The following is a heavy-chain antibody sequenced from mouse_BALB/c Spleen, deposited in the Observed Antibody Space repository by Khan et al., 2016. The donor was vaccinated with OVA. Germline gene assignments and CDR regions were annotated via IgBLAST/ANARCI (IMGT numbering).Heavy chain of an antibody. V-gene: IGHV3-2*02. CDR2: ISYSGRT. CDR1: GYSITSDYA. J-gene: IGHJ3*01. CDR3: AMGRTY. Sequence: EVQLQESGPGLVKPSQFLSLTCTVTGYSITSDYAWNWIRQFPGNKLEWMGYISYSGRTSYNPSLKSRISVTRDTSKNQFFLQLNSVTTEDTATYYCAMGRTYWGQGTLVTVSA. D-gene: IGHD4-1*01.